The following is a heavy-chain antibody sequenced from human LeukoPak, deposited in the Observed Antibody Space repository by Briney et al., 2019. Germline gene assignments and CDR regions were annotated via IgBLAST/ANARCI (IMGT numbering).Heavy chain of an antibody. Sequence: PGESLQISCKGSGYSFTSYWIGRVRQMPGKGLEWMGIIYPGDSDTRYSPSFQGQVTISADKSISTAYLQWSSLKASDTAMYYCASSASSRSYYYYGMDVWGQGTTVTVSS. D-gene: IGHD2-2*01. V-gene: IGHV5-51*01. CDR2: IYPGDSDT. CDR3: ASSASSRSYYYYGMDV. J-gene: IGHJ6*02. CDR1: GYSFTSYW.